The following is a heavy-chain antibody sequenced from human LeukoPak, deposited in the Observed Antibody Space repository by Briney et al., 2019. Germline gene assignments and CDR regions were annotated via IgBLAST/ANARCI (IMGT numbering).Heavy chain of an antibody. D-gene: IGHD2-15*01. CDR2: VSDDGGST. CDR1: GFIFSSYA. CDR3: ARGYCSGGSCYYYYYMDV. V-gene: IGHV3-23*01. Sequence: GGSLRLSCAASGFIFSSYAMNWVRQAPGKGLEWVSGVSDDGGSTYYADSVKGRFTISRDNSKNTLYLQMNSLRAEDTAVYYCARGYCSGGSCYYYYYMDVWGKGTTVTVSS. J-gene: IGHJ6*03.